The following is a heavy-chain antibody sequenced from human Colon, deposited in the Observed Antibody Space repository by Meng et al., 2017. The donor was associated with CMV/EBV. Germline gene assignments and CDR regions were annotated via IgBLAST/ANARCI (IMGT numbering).Heavy chain of an antibody. D-gene: IGHD5-18*01. CDR3: VRGGTAMVAHFDY. J-gene: IGHJ4*02. CDR1: SDSINNNTYN. CDR2: VYYTEGT. V-gene: IGHV4-39*07. Sequence: QLQSSCLGLLMASDTLSLTCTVSSDSINNNTYNWRWIRQPPGKGLEWIGNVYYTEGTYYNPSLKRRVTISMDTSMNQFYLKLSSVNAEDTAIYYCVRGGTAMVAHFDYWGQGALVTVSS.